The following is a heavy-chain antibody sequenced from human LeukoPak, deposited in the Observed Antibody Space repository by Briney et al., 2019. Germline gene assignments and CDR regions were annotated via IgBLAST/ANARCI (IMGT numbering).Heavy chain of an antibody. CDR2: ISSSSSTI. CDR3: ARGGLRVVVPADARGRLDY. V-gene: IGHV3-48*02. CDR1: GFTFSSYS. D-gene: IGHD2-2*01. Sequence: GGSLRLSCAASGFTFSSYSMNWVRQAPGKGLEWVSYISSSSSTIYYADSVKGRFTISRDNAKNSLYLQMNSLRDEDTAVYYRARGGLRVVVPADARGRLDYWGQGTLVTVSS. J-gene: IGHJ4*02.